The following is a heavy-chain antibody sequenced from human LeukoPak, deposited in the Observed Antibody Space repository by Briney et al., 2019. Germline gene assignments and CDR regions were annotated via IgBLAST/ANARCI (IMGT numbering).Heavy chain of an antibody. Sequence: SVKVSCKASGGTFSSYAISWVRQAPGQGLEWMGGIIPIFGTANYAQKFQGRVTITADESTSAAYMELSSLRSEDTAVYYCARGPFEGSTAVLLWFGELLWWGQGTLVTVSS. V-gene: IGHV1-69*13. J-gene: IGHJ4*02. CDR2: IIPIFGTA. CDR3: ARGPFEGSTAVLLWFGELLW. D-gene: IGHD3-10*01. CDR1: GGTFSSYA.